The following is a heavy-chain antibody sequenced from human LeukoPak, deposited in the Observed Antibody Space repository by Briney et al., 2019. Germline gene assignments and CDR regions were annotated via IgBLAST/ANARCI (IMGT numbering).Heavy chain of an antibody. D-gene: IGHD1-7*01. J-gene: IGHJ4*02. Sequence: PGGSLRLSCAASGFSFSSYAMSWVRQAPGKGLEWLSSLSGYGASTYYGDSVKGRFTISRDNSNNTLYLQMSSLRGDDTAIYYCVKGRSKGASRSSDELLWAFWGQGALVTVSS. CDR1: GFSFSSYA. CDR3: VKGRSKGASRSSDELLWAF. V-gene: IGHV3-23*01. CDR2: LSGYGAST.